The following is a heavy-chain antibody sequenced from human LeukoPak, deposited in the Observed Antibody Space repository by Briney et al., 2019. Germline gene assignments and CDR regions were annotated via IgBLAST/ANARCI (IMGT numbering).Heavy chain of an antibody. V-gene: IGHV3-74*01. CDR2: INSDGSST. J-gene: IGHJ5*02. CDR3: AKDSRTYSGSYAEWGNDL. D-gene: IGHD1-26*01. CDR1: GFTFSSYW. Sequence: GGSLRLSCAASGFTFSSYWMHWVRQAPGKGLVWVSLINSDGSSTSYADSVKGRFTISRDNSKNSLYLQVNSLRAEDTAVYYCAKDSRTYSGSYAEWGNDLWGQGTLVTVSS.